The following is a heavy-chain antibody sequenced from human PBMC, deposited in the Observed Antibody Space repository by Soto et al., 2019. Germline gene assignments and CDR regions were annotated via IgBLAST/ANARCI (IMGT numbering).Heavy chain of an antibody. J-gene: IGHJ6*02. CDR3: ARYGGYCTSTNCYNYGMDV. CDR2: ISSSSSPI. V-gene: IGHV3-48*02. CDR1: RFTFGSYD. Sequence: PGGSLRLSCAASRFTFGSYDMNWVRQAPGKGLEWVSYISSSSSPIYYADSVKGRFTISRDNAKNSLYLQMNSLRDEDTAVYYCARYGGYCTSTNCYNYGMDVWGQGTTVTVSS. D-gene: IGHD2-2*02.